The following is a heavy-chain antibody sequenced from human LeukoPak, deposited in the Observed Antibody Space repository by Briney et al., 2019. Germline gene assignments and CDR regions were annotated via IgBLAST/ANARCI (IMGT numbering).Heavy chain of an antibody. Sequence: GGSLRLSCAASGVPFSSYVMHWVRQAAGKGLEWVAVISHDGSNTYYADSVKGRFTISRDNPKNTLSLQMNSLRPEDTAVYYCARDRVGSTQFDYWGWGTRVTVSS. D-gene: IGHD1-26*01. J-gene: IGHJ4*02. CDR1: GVPFSSYV. V-gene: IGHV3-30*01. CDR2: ISHDGSNT. CDR3: ARDRVGSTQFDY.